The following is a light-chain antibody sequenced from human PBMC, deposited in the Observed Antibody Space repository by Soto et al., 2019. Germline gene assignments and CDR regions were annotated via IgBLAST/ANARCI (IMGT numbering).Light chain of an antibody. CDR1: QYINTR. V-gene: IGKV3-11*01. J-gene: IGKJ1*01. CDR3: HQRQSWPRT. Sequence: EIVFTQSPATPFSFSGDRVPLSRRASQYINTRLAWYQHRPGQAPRLLIYQTSIRAAGIPARFSASGSGTDFTLTISDVQPEDFALYYCHQRQSWPRTFGQGTKVDIK. CDR2: QTS.